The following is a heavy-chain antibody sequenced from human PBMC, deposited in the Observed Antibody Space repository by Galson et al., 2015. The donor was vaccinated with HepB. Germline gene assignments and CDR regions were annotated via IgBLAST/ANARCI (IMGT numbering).Heavy chain of an antibody. Sequence: SLRLSCAASGFTFSSYAMHWVRQAPGKGLEWVAVISYDGSNKYYADSVKGRFTISRDNSKNTLYLQMNSLRAEDTAVYYCARATGAIVVVPLHMDVWGKGTTVTVSS. D-gene: IGHD2-2*01. CDR3: ARATGAIVVVPLHMDV. J-gene: IGHJ6*03. CDR1: GFTFSSYA. V-gene: IGHV3-30-3*01. CDR2: ISYDGSNK.